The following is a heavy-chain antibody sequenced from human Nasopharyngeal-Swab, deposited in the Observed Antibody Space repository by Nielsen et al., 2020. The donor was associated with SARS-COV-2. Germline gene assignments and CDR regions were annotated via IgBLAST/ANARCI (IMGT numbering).Heavy chain of an antibody. Sequence: GESLKISCAASGFTFSTYWMHWVRQPPGKGLLWVSRIDTGGTITDYADSVKGRFTISRDNAKNTLYLQMNSLRAEDTAVYYCARDVGGRDNYWGQGALVTVSS. CDR2: IDTGGTIT. V-gene: IGHV3-74*01. CDR3: ARDVGGRDNY. J-gene: IGHJ4*02. D-gene: IGHD2-15*01. CDR1: GFTFSTYW.